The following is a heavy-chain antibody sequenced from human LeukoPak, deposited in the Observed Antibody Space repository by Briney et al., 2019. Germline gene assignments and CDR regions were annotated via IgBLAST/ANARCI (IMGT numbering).Heavy chain of an antibody. V-gene: IGHV4-59*01. CDR3: ARDGIVGAI. J-gene: IGHJ4*02. CDR1: GGSISSYY. CDR2: IYYSGSI. Sequence: SETLSLTCTVSGGSISSYYWSWIRQPPGKGLEWIGYIYYSGSINYNPSLKSRVTISVDTSKNQFSLKLSSVTAADTAVYYCARDGIVGAIWGQGTLVTVSS. D-gene: IGHD1-26*01.